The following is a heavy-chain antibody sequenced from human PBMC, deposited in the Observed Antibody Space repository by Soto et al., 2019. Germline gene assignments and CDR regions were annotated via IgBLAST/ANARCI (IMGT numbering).Heavy chain of an antibody. CDR1: GYAFTTYG. Sequence: QVHLVQSGAEVKKPGASVKVSCQGSGYAFTTYGITWVRQAPGQGLEWMGWISAHNGNTNYPQKLQGRVTVTRDTSTSTAYMELSSLRYDDTAVYSCARGRYGDYWGQGALVTVSS. CDR2: ISAHNGNT. J-gene: IGHJ4*02. CDR3: ARGRYGDY. D-gene: IGHD1-1*01. V-gene: IGHV1-18*01.